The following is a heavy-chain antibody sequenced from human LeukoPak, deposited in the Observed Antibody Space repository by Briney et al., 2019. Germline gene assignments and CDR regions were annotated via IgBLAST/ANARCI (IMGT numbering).Heavy chain of an antibody. D-gene: IGHD5-24*01. CDR2: TYYRSKWSN. CDR1: GDSVSGNNTA. Sequence: SQTLSLTCAISGDSVSGNNTAWNWIRQSPSRGLEWLGRTYYRSKWSNDYAVSVKSRITISPDTSKNQFSLQLNAVTPEDTAVYYCARADGDRDGYNFWFDPWGQGTLVTVSS. V-gene: IGHV6-1*01. J-gene: IGHJ5*02. CDR3: ARADGDRDGYNFWFDP.